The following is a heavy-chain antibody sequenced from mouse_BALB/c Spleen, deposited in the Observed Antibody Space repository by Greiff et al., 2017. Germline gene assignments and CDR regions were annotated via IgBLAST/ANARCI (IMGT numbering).Heavy chain of an antibody. J-gene: IGHJ4*01. CDR2: ISYSGST. V-gene: IGHV3-8*02. Sequence: DVKLQESGPSLVKPSQTLSLTCSVTGDSITSGYWNWIRQFPGNKLEYMGYISYSGSTNYYPPLKSRISITRDTSTNQSYLQLNTVTTEETSTYYCAREGITTGYYAMDYWGQGTSVTVSS. D-gene: IGHD2-4*01. CDR3: AREGITTGYYAMDY. CDR1: GDSITSGY.